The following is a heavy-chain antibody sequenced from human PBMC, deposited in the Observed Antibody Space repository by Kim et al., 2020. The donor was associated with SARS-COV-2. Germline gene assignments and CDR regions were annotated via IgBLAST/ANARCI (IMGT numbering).Heavy chain of an antibody. CDR2: INHSGST. D-gene: IGHD3-22*01. V-gene: IGHV4-34*01. J-gene: IGHJ5*01. CDR1: GGSFSGYY. CDR3: ARGHPLYYDSSGSLTRGF. Sequence: SETLSLTCAVYGGSFSGYYWSWIRQPPGKGLEWIGEINHSGSTNYNPSLKSRVTISVDTSKNQFSLKLSSVTAADTAVYYCARGHPLYYDSSGSLTRGF.